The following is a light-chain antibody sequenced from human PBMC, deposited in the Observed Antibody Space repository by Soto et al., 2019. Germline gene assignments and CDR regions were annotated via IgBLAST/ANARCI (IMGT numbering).Light chain of an antibody. J-gene: IGKJ5*01. Sequence: DIQMTQSPSSLSASVGDRVTITCQASQDISNYLNWYQQKPGKAPKLLIYDASNLDIGVPSRFSGSGSGTHFTFTISSLQPEDFATYYCQQYDYLPITSGQGTRLEIK. V-gene: IGKV1-33*01. CDR3: QQYDYLPIT. CDR2: DAS. CDR1: QDISNY.